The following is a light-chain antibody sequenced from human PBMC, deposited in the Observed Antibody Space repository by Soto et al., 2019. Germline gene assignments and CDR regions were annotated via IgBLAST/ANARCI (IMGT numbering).Light chain of an antibody. Sequence: QSLLTQPPSASRSPGQSVTISCTGTSSDVGGYNYVSWYQQHPGKAPKLMIYEVSKRPSGVPDRFSGSKSGNTASLTVSGLQAEDEADYYCSSYAGSNNVFGTGTKVTVL. CDR3: SSYAGSNNV. J-gene: IGLJ1*01. CDR1: SSDVGGYNY. CDR2: EVS. V-gene: IGLV2-8*01.